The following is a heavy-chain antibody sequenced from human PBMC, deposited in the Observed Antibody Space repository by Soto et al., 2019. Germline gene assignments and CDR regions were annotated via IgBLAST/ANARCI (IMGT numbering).Heavy chain of an antibody. CDR3: ARDPGVTNYYFDL. V-gene: IGHV3-33*01. CDR2: IWHDGSIK. D-gene: IGHD5-18*01. Sequence: QVQLVESGGGVVQPGESLRLSCTASGFTFRTYGFHWVRQAPGKGLEWVALIWHDGSIKDYADSVKGRFTVSRDDSKSTLYLQMNSLRAEDTAVYSCARDPGVTNYYFDLWGLGTLVTVSS. J-gene: IGHJ4*02. CDR1: GFTFRTYG.